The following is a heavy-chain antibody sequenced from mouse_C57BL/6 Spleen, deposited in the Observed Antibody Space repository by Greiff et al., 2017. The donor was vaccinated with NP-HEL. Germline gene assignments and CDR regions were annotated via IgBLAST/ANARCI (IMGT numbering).Heavy chain of an antibody. V-gene: IGHV1-52*01. CDR3: ASGAAQATPWFAY. Sequence: QVQLQQPGAELVRPGSSVKLSCKASGYTFTSYWMHWVKQRPIQGLEWIGNIDPSDSETHYNQKFKDKATLTVDKSSSTAYMQLSSLTSEDSAVYYCASGAAQATPWFAYWGQGTLVTVSA. J-gene: IGHJ3*01. CDR2: IDPSDSET. CDR1: GYTFTSYW. D-gene: IGHD3-2*02.